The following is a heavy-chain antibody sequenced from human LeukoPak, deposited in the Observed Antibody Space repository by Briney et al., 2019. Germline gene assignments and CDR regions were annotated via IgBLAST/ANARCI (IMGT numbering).Heavy chain of an antibody. V-gene: IGHV3-7*01. CDR1: GFTFSRYW. D-gene: IGHD3-10*01. Sequence: QSGGSLRLSCAASGFTFSRYWMRWVRQAPGKGLEWVANIKQDGSEKYYVDSVKGRFTFSRDNAKNSLYLQMNSLRAEDTGVYYCARPSYGSGSYSDYWGQGTLATVSS. J-gene: IGHJ4*02. CDR2: IKQDGSEK. CDR3: ARPSYGSGSYSDY.